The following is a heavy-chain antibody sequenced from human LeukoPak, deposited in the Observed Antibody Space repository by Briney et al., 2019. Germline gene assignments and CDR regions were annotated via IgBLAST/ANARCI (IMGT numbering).Heavy chain of an antibody. V-gene: IGHV4-4*09. CDR3: ARAYCSSTSCHGVWFDP. J-gene: IGHJ5*02. CDR2: IYTSGST. D-gene: IGHD2-2*01. Sequence: SETLSLTCTVSGGSISSYYWSWIRQPPGKGLEWIGYIYTSGSTNYNPSLKSRVTISVDTSKNQFSLKLSSVTAADTAVYYCARAYCSSTSCHGVWFDPWGQGTLVTVSS. CDR1: GGSISSYY.